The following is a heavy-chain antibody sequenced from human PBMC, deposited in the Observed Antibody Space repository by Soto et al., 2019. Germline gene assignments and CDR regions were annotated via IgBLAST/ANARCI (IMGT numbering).Heavy chain of an antibody. V-gene: IGHV3-23*01. CDR3: ARGLLRGVSY. D-gene: IGHD3-10*01. CDR2: ISGSGGST. CDR1: GFTFSSYA. Sequence: GESLKISCAASGFTFSSYAMSWVRQAPGKGLEWVSAISGSGGSTYYADSVKGRFTISRDNSKNTLYLQMNSLRAEDTAVYYCARGLLRGVSYWGQGTLVTVSS. J-gene: IGHJ4*02.